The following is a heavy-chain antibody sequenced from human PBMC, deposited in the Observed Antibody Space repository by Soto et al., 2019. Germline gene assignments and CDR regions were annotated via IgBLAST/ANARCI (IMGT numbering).Heavy chain of an antibody. V-gene: IGHV3-30*04. CDR2: ISDNGRNK. CDR1: GFTFSNYA. Sequence: GGSLRLSCAASGFTFSNYAMNWVRQAPGKGLEWVAAISDNGRNKYYVDSVKGRFTISRDNSKNTLYLQMNSLRGDDTAVFYCAKDLNAFWSGLDYWGQGTLVTVSS. J-gene: IGHJ4*02. D-gene: IGHD3-3*01. CDR3: AKDLNAFWSGLDY.